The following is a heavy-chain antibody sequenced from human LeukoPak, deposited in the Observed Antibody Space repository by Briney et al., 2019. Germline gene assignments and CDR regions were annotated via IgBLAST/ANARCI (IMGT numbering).Heavy chain of an antibody. CDR1: GYTFTSYY. J-gene: IGHJ4*02. CDR3: ASQHAVAGTFY. D-gene: IGHD6-19*01. V-gene: IGHV1-46*03. CDR2: INPSGGST. Sequence: ASVKVSCKASGYTFTSYYMHWVRQAPGQGLEWMGIINPSGGSTSYAQKFQGRVTMTRDTSTSTVYMELSSLRSEDTAVYYCASQHAVAGTFYWGQGTLVTVSS.